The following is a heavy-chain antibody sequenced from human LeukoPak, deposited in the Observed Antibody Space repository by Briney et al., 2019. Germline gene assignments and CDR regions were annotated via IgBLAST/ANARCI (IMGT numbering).Heavy chain of an antibody. Sequence: ASVKVSCTASGYTFTGYYMHWVRQAPGQGPEWMGWINPNSGGTNYAQKFQGRVTMTRDTSISTAYMELSRLRSDDTAVYYCARDSDYYDSGGYYYPYAFDIWGQGTMVTVSS. V-gene: IGHV1-2*02. CDR2: INPNSGGT. D-gene: IGHD3-22*01. CDR3: ARDSDYYDSGGYYYPYAFDI. CDR1: GYTFTGYY. J-gene: IGHJ3*02.